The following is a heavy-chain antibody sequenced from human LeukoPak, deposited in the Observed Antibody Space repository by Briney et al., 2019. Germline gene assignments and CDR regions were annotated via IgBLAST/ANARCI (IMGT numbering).Heavy chain of an antibody. J-gene: IGHJ4*02. CDR1: GFTFSSYG. V-gene: IGHV3-33*01. D-gene: IGHD5-12*01. Sequence: GRSLRLSCAASGFTFSSYGMHWVRQAPGKGLEWVAVIWYDGSNKYYADSVKGRFTISRDNAKNSLYLQMNSLRAEDTAVHYCARRGYSGYDFDYWGQGTLVTVSS. CDR2: IWYDGSNK. CDR3: ARRGYSGYDFDY.